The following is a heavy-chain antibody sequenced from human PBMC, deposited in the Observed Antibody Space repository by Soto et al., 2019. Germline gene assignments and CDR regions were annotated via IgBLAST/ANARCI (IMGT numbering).Heavy chain of an antibody. CDR2: LIYDGSNK. Sequence: QVQLVESGGGVVQPGRSLRLSCAASGLTFSRYAMHWVRQAPGKGLGWVAVLIYDGSNKHYAASVQGRFTISRDNSENTLYLQMNSLRAEDTAVYYCAAELGNTGYDGHDYWGQGTLVTVSS. CDR1: GLTFSRYA. D-gene: IGHD5-12*01. V-gene: IGHV3-30*04. J-gene: IGHJ4*02. CDR3: AAELGNTGYDGHDY.